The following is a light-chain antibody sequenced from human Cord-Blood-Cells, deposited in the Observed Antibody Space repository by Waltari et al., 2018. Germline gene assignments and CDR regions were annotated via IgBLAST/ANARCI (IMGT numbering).Light chain of an antibody. CDR1: SRDVGGYNY. Sequence: QSALTQPASVSGSPGPSITISCTGTSRDVGGYNYVSWYQQHPGKAPKLMIYEVSNRPSGVSNRFSGSKSGNTASLTISGLQAEDEADYYCSSYTSSSTLVFGTGTKVTVL. V-gene: IGLV2-14*01. CDR3: SSYTSSSTLV. J-gene: IGLJ1*01. CDR2: EVS.